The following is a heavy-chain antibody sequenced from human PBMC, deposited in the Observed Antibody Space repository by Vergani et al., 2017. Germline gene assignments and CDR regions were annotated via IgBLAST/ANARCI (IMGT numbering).Heavy chain of an antibody. Sequence: QVQLQQWGAGLLKPSETLSLTCAVYGGSFSGYYWSWIRQPPGKGLEWIGEINHSGSTNYNPSLKSRVTISVDTSKNQFSLKLSSVTAADTAVYYCASSRAYYDFWSGYFRYWGQGTLVTVSS. CDR3: ASSRAYYDFWSGYFRY. CDR1: GGSFSGYY. J-gene: IGHJ4*02. CDR2: INHSGST. D-gene: IGHD3-3*01. V-gene: IGHV4-34*01.